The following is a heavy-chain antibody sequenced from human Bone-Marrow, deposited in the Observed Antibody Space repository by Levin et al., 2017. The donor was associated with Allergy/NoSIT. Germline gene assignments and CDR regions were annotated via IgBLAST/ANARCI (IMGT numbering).Heavy chain of an antibody. V-gene: IGHV4-4*02. CDR2: IYHRGNA. Sequence: SQTLSLTCNVSDGSISSSSWWTWVRQSPDKGLEWIGEIYHRGNANYNPSLKSRVTISVDKSKNLFSLKIDSLTAADTAVYYCARGPIEGGALGNWGQGTLVTVSA. D-gene: IGHD7-27*01. CDR1: DGSISSSSW. J-gene: IGHJ1*01. CDR3: ARGPIEGGALGN.